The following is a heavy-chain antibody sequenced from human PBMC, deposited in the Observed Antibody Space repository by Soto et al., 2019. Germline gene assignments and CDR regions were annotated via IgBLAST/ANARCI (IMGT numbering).Heavy chain of an antibody. V-gene: IGHV4-59*01. CDR2: IHYNGNT. D-gene: IGHD2-2*03. Sequence: SETLSLTCTVSGDSISIYSWSWIGQPPGKGLEWIGNIHYNGNTKYSPSLKSRVTMSVDTSKNHFSLKLISVTTADTAVYFCAREGNLGRWIQPLDSWGQGTLVTVSS. CDR3: AREGNLGRWIQPLDS. CDR1: GDSISIYS. J-gene: IGHJ4*02.